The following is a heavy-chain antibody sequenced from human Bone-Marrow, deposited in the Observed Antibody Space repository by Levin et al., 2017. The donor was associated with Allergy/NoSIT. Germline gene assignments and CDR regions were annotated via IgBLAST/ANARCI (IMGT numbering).Heavy chain of an antibody. Sequence: HPGESLKISCAASGFTFSSYGMSWVRQAPGKGLEWVSLISGTGRSTYYADSVKGRFTISRDSSKDTLFLQMNSLRAEDTAVYYCAKDIRSSSGWYSDYYYGMDVWGQGTTVTVSS. CDR1: GFTFSSYG. D-gene: IGHD6-19*01. CDR3: AKDIRSSSGWYSDYYYGMDV. V-gene: IGHV3-23*01. CDR2: ISGTGRST. J-gene: IGHJ6*02.